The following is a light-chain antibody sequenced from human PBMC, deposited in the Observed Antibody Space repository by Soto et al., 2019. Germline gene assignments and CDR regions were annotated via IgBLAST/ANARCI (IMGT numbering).Light chain of an antibody. CDR1: QSVTSSY. CDR3: QQYVSSPTWT. V-gene: IGKV3-20*01. J-gene: IGKJ1*01. Sequence: EIVLTQSPGTLSLSPAERATLSCTASQSVTSSYLAWYQQKPGQAPRVFIYDDSSRSTASTDRFSGSGSGTDVSLTISRREPHDVAVYYCQQYVSSPTWTFGQGTKVDIK. CDR2: DDS.